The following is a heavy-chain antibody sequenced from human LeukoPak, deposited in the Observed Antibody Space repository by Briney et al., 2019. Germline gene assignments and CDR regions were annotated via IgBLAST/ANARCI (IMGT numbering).Heavy chain of an antibody. CDR1: GGSVTSGPYS. Sequence: SETLSLTCTVSGGSVTSGPYSWSWIRQSPGGGLEWIGYIYPSGSAYYNPSLGSRVTISLGDSKNHFSLELTSVTASDTAVYYCASVIGTKNAWFDPWGQGTLVTVSS. J-gene: IGHJ5*02. CDR3: ASVIGTKNAWFDP. D-gene: IGHD1-7*01. CDR2: IYPSGSA. V-gene: IGHV4-30-2*06.